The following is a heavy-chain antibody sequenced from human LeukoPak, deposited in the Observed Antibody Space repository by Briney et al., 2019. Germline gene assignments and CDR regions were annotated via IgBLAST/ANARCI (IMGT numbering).Heavy chain of an antibody. D-gene: IGHD4-23*01. Sequence: QDGGSLRLSCAASGFTFSSSGMNWVRQAPGKGLEWVSYISSATSTIYYADSVKGRFTISRDNAKNSLYLQMNSLRAEDTAVYYCARDVTYYGGDWFDPWGQGTLVTVSS. J-gene: IGHJ5*02. CDR3: ARDVTYYGGDWFDP. CDR1: GFTFSSSG. V-gene: IGHV3-48*04. CDR2: ISSATSTI.